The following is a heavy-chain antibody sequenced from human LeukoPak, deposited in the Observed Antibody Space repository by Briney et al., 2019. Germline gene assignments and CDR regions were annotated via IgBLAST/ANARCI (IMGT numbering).Heavy chain of an antibody. Sequence: GASVKVSCKASGGTIRGFVINWVRQAPGEGLEWMGRINTLSGTTNYTQKFQGRVTMTTDESTTTVFMELSRLTSEDTAVYYCTRGDDFLAAYNYMDVWARGPRSSSP. D-gene: IGHD3-9*01. J-gene: IGHJ6*03. V-gene: IGHV1-69*05. CDR1: GGTIRGFV. CDR3: TRGDDFLAAYNYMDV. CDR2: INTLSGTT.